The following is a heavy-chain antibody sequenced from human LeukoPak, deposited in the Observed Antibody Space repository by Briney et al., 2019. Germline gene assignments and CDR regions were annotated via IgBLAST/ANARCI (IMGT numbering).Heavy chain of an antibody. Sequence: SETLSPTCTVSGGSISSGGYYWSRIRQHPGKGLEWIGYIYYSGSTYYNPSLKSRVTISVDTSKNQFSLKLSSVTAADTAVYYCARETYYYDSSGPPHAFDIWGQGTMVTVSS. V-gene: IGHV4-31*03. J-gene: IGHJ3*02. CDR1: GGSISSGGYY. D-gene: IGHD3-22*01. CDR2: IYYSGST. CDR3: ARETYYYDSSGPPHAFDI.